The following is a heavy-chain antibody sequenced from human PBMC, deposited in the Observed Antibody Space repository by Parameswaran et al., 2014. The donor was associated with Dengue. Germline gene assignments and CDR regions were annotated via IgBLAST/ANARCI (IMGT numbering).Heavy chain of an antibody. D-gene: IGHD2-21*02. CDR3: ARAGCGGDCYSPQYWYFDL. V-gene: IGHV1-69*04. J-gene: IGHJ2*01. CDR2: IIPILGIA. Sequence: WVRQAPGQGLEWMGRIIPILGIANYAQKFQGRVTITADKSTSTAYMELSSLRSEDTAVYYCARAGCGGDCYSPQYWYFDLWGRGTLVTVSS.